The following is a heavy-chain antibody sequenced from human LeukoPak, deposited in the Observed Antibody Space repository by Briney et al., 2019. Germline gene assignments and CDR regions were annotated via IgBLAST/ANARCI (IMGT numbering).Heavy chain of an antibody. CDR2: IYHSGST. CDR1: GGSISSSNW. J-gene: IGHJ4*02. V-gene: IGHV4-4*02. D-gene: IGHD3-10*01. CDR3: ASRMGSGSYTFDY. Sequence: MSSGTLSLTCAVSGGSISSSNWWSWVRQPPGKGLEWIGEIYHSGSTNYNPSLKSRVTISVDKSKNQFSLKLSSVTAADTAVYYCASRMGSGSYTFDYRGQGTLVTVSS.